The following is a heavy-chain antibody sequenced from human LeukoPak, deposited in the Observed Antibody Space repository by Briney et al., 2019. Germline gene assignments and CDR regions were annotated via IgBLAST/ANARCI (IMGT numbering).Heavy chain of an antibody. V-gene: IGHV4-61*05. CDR3: ARGRYSYGSLGY. D-gene: IGHD5-18*01. Sequence: PSETLSLTCTVSGGSISSNSYYWSWIRQPPGKGLEWIGYIYYSGSTSYNPSLKSRVTISVDTSKNQFSLKLSSVTAADTAVYYCARGRYSYGSLGYWGLGTLVTVSS. CDR1: GGSISSNSYY. J-gene: IGHJ4*02. CDR2: IYYSGST.